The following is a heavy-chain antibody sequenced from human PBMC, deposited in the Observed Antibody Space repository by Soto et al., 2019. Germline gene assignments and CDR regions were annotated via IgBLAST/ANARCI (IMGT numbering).Heavy chain of an antibody. D-gene: IGHD6-19*01. V-gene: IGHV1-3*01. CDR3: ATARSVSSGWYFFDY. J-gene: IGHJ4*02. CDR1: GYTFTSYA. CDR2: INAGNGNT. Sequence: GASVKVSCKASGYTFTSYAMHWVRQAPGQRLEWMGWINAGNGNTKYAQKLQGRVTMTTDTSTSTAYMELRSLRSEDTAVYYCATARSVSSGWYFFDYWGQGTLVTVSS.